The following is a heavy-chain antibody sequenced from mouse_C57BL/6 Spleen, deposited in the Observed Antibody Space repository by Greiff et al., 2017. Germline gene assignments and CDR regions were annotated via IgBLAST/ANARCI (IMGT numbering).Heavy chain of an antibody. J-gene: IGHJ2*01. Sequence: EVKVVESGGGLVKPGGSLKLSCAASGFTFSSYTMSWVRQTPEKRLEWVATISGGGGNTYYPDSVKGRFTISRDNAKNTLYLQMSSLRSEDTALYYCARFTTVDYFDYWGQGTTLTVSS. V-gene: IGHV5-9*01. CDR3: ARFTTVDYFDY. CDR1: GFTFSSYT. CDR2: ISGGGGNT. D-gene: IGHD1-1*01.